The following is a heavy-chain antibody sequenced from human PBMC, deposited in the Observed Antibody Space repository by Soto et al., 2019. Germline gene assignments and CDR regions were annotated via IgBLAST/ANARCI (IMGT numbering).Heavy chain of an antibody. D-gene: IGHD3-22*01. J-gene: IGHJ3*02. CDR1: GNSFTSYS. V-gene: IGHV5-51*01. Sequence: EECLNISCKGSGNSFTSYSIVSVLQLRGKRLEWMGIIYPGDSDTRYSPSFQGQVTISADKSISTAYLQWSSLKASDTAMYYCASTYDDSSGYYFADAFDIWGHGTLVTVSS. CDR2: IYPGDSDT. CDR3: ASTYDDSSGYYFADAFDI.